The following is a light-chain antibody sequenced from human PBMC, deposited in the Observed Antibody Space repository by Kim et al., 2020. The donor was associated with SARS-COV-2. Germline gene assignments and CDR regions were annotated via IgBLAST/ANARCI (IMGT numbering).Light chain of an antibody. CDR2: DAS. V-gene: IGKV3-11*01. J-gene: IGKJ4*01. Sequence: EIVLTQSPGTLSLSPGERATLSCRASQSINSDLGWYKQIPGQPPRLLIYDASNRATGIPARFSGSGSGTDFTLTISSLEPEDFALYYCLQRHDCPLTFGGGTKVDIK. CDR1: QSINSD. CDR3: LQRHDCPLT.